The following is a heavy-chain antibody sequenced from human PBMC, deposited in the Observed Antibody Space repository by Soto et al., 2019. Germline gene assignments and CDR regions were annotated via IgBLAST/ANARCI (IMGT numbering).Heavy chain of an antibody. CDR3: ARHQSGSGNSNFDF. D-gene: IGHD3-10*01. Sequence: GESLKISCQAFEYSFRIYWISWVRQKPGGGLEWMGRVDPNDSFATYSPSFEGHVSISVDKSTNIVYLQWRSLRASDTATYYCARHQSGSGNSNFDFWGQGTTVTAP. CDR1: EYSFRIYW. V-gene: IGHV5-10-1*01. J-gene: IGHJ6*02. CDR2: VDPNDSFA.